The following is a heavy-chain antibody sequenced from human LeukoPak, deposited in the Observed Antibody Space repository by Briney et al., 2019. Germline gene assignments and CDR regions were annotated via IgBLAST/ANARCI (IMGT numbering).Heavy chain of an antibody. V-gene: IGHV5-51*01. CDR2: IYRGDSET. CDR1: GYTFTSYW. CDR3: ARLAVAGDYFDY. Sequence: GGSLKISCKGSGYTFTSYWIGWVRQMPGKGLEWMGIIYRGDSETRYSPSFQGQVTISADKSISTAYLQWSSLKASDTAMYYCARLAVAGDYFDYWGQGTLVTVSS. D-gene: IGHD6-19*01. J-gene: IGHJ4*02.